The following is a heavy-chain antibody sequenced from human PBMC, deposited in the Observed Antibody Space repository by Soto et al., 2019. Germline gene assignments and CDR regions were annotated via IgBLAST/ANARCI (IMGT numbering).Heavy chain of an antibody. D-gene: IGHD6-6*01. CDR2: ISGSGFST. Sequence: EVQLLESGGGLVQPGGSLRLSCAASGFTFSIYAMSWVRQAPGKGLEWVSGISGSGFSTYYADSVKGRFTISRDNSKSTLYLQMNSLRAEDTAVYYCAKDRERIATRSIDYWGQGTLVTVSS. V-gene: IGHV3-23*01. CDR1: GFTFSIYA. CDR3: AKDRERIATRSIDY. J-gene: IGHJ4*02.